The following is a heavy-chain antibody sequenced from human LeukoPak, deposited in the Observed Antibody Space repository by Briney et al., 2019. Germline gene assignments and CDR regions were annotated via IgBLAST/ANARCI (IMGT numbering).Heavy chain of an antibody. CDR3: ARSYYYDSSGYSSFDY. Sequence: PGASVKVSCKASGYTFTGYYMHWVRQAPGQGLEWMGWINPNSGGTNYAQKFQGRVTMTRDTSISTAYMELSRLRSDDTAVYYCARSYYYDSSGYSSFDYWGQGTLVTVSS. CDR2: INPNSGGT. CDR1: GYTFTGYY. V-gene: IGHV1-2*02. J-gene: IGHJ4*02. D-gene: IGHD3-22*01.